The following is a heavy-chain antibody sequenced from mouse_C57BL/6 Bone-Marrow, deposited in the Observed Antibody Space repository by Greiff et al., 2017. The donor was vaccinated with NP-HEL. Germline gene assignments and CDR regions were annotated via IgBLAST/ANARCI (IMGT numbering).Heavy chain of an antibody. Sequence: VKLQQPGAELVKPGASVKMSCKASGYTFTSYWITWVKQRPGQGLEWIGDIYPGSGSTNYNEKFKSKATLTVDTSSSTAYMQLSSLTSEDSAVYYCAREGYYGNYEAPYWGQGTLVTVSA. CDR2: IYPGSGST. J-gene: IGHJ3*01. CDR3: AREGYYGNYEAPY. CDR1: GYTFTSYW. V-gene: IGHV1-55*01. D-gene: IGHD2-1*01.